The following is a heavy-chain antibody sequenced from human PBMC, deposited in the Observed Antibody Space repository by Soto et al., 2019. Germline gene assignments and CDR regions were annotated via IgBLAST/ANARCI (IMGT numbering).Heavy chain of an antibody. CDR3: ARSGGPRDY. Sequence: PSETLSLTCAVSGGSISSGGYSWSWIRQPPGKGLEWIGYIYHSGSTYYNPSLKSRVTISVDRSKNQFSLKLSSVTAADTAVYYCARSGGPRDYWGQGTLVTVSS. CDR2: IYHSGST. V-gene: IGHV4-30-2*01. CDR1: GGSISSGGYS. D-gene: IGHD3-16*01. J-gene: IGHJ4*02.